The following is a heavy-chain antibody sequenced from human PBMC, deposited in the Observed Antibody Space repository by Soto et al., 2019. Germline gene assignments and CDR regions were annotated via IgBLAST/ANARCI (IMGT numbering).Heavy chain of an antibody. CDR3: AQRRVWFGDSQSPKTRYYYGMDV. J-gene: IGHJ6*02. Sequence: PSETLSLTCTVSGGSISSSSYYWGWIRQPPGKGLEWIGSIYYSGSTYYNPSLKSRVTISVDTSKNQFSLKLSSVTAADTAVYYCAQRRVWFGDSQSPKTRYYYGMDVWGQGTTVTVSS. D-gene: IGHD3-10*01. CDR1: GGSISSSSYY. CDR2: IYYSGST. V-gene: IGHV4-39*01.